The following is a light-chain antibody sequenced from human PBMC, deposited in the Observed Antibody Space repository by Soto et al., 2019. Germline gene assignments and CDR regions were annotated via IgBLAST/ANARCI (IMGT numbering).Light chain of an antibody. J-gene: IGKJ1*01. CDR3: QQYGRGPWR. CDR2: GAS. Sequence: DSMCAQSPETVYFSAGEIANLSCRASPSVSSNFLSWYQQKPGQSPRLLIYGASGRATGIPDRFSGSGSGTDITLTIGSLEPEDFPVYYCQQYGRGPWRFGQGTRVDIK. CDR1: PSVSSNF. V-gene: IGKV3-20*01.